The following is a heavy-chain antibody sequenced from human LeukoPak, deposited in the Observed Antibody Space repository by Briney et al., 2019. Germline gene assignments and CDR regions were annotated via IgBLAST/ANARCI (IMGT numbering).Heavy chain of an antibody. CDR3: ANGLSRAFDI. CDR2: IYYSGST. D-gene: IGHD4-17*01. CDR1: GGSISSSSYY. V-gene: IGHV4-39*01. J-gene: IGHJ3*02. Sequence: SETLSLTCTVSGGSISSSSYYWGWIRQPPGKGLEWIGSIYYSGSTYYNPSLKSRVTISVDTSKNQFSLKLSSVTAADTAVYYCANGLSRAFDIWGQGTMVTVSS.